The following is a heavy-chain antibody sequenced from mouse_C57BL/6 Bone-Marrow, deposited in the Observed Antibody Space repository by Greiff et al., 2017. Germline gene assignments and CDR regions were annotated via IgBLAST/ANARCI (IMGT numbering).Heavy chain of an antibody. J-gene: IGHJ3*01. V-gene: IGHV1-81*01. D-gene: IGHD1-1*01. CDR3: ARFTTVGEVRFAY. CDR1: GYTFTSYG. CDR2: IYPRSGNT. Sequence: QVQLQQSGAELARPGASVKLSCKASGYTFTSYGISWVKQRTGQGLEWIGEIYPRSGNTYYNEKVKGKATLTADKSSSTAYMELRSLTSEDSAVYFCARFTTVGEVRFAYWGQGTLVTVSA.